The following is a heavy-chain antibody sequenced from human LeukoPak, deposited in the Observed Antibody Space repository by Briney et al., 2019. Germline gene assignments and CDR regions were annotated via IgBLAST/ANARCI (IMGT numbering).Heavy chain of an antibody. CDR1: GGSINSFY. Sequence: KTSETLSLTCTVSGGSINSFYWSWIRQSPGKGLEWIGYIQYSGGTNYNPSLKSRVTISVDTSKNQFSLKLSSVTAADTAVYYCARLRVLLWFGESTIDYWGQGTLVTVSS. J-gene: IGHJ4*02. CDR2: IQYSGGT. V-gene: IGHV4-59*08. D-gene: IGHD3-10*01. CDR3: ARLRVLLWFGESTIDY.